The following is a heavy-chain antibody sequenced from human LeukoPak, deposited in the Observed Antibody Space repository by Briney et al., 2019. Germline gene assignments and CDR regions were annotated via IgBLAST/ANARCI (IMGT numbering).Heavy chain of an antibody. J-gene: IGHJ4*02. V-gene: IGHV4-30-2*01. D-gene: IGHD3-10*01. CDR2: IYHSGST. CDR3: ARGNYYGSGSYPPFDY. Sequence: PSQTLSLTCAVSGGSISSGGYSWNWIRQPPGKGLEWIGFIYHSGSTYYNPSLKSRVTISVDRSKNQFSLKPSSVTAADTAVYYCARGNYYGSGSYPPFDYWGQGTLVTVSS. CDR1: GGSISSGGYS.